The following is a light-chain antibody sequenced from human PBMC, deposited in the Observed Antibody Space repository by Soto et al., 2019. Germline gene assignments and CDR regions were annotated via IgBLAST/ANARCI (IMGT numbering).Light chain of an antibody. V-gene: IGLV2-14*01. J-gene: IGLJ3*02. Sequence: QSALTPPASVSGSPGQSITISCTGTSSDVGAYNYVSWYQQHPGKAPKLMIYEVINRPSGVSNRFSGSKSGNTASLAISGLQAEDEGEYYCGSYTPSSTRVFGGGTKLTV. CDR1: SSDVGAYNY. CDR2: EVI. CDR3: GSYTPSSTRV.